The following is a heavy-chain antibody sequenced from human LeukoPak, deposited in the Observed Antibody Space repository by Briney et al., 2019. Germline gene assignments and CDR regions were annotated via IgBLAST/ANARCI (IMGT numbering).Heavy chain of an antibody. CDR1: GYTLTSFH. Sequence: ASVKVSCKTSGYTLTSFHINWVRQATGQGLEWMAWMDPNSDYRGYAQKFQGRLTMTLDTSVSTAYMELRSLRYDDTAVYYCARDRYGVRSGSCDYWGQGTLVTVSS. CDR3: ARDRYGVRSGSCDY. CDR2: MDPNSDYR. V-gene: IGHV1-8*01. J-gene: IGHJ4*02. D-gene: IGHD1-26*01.